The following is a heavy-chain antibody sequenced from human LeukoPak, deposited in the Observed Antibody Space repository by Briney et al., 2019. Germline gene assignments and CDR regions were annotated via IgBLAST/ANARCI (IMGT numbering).Heavy chain of an antibody. CDR2: ISGSGGGS. J-gene: IGHJ5*02. CDR3: AKIEAVAGTSWFDR. Sequence: GPSLRLSCAASGFTFRNYVMSWVRQAPGKGLEGVAGISGSGGGSYYADSVKGRFTISRDNSKNALYLHMNSMSADDTALYYCAKIEAVAGTSWFDRWGKGTLVIASS. V-gene: IGHV3-23*01. D-gene: IGHD6-19*01. CDR1: GFTFRNYV.